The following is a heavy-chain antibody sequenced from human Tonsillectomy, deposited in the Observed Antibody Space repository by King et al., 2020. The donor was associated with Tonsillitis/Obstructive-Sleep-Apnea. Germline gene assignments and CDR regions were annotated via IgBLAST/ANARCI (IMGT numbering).Heavy chain of an antibody. CDR2: ISGSGGST. CDR3: AKSVLYYYDSSGLIDY. D-gene: IGHD3-22*01. Sequence: VQLVESGGGLVQPGGSLRLSCAASGFTFSSYAMSWVRQAPGKGLEWVSVISGSGGSTYYADSVKGRFTISRDNSKNTLYLQMNSLRAEDTAVYYCAKSVLYYYDSSGLIDYWGQGTLVTVSS. J-gene: IGHJ4*02. V-gene: IGHV3-23*04. CDR1: GFTFSSYA.